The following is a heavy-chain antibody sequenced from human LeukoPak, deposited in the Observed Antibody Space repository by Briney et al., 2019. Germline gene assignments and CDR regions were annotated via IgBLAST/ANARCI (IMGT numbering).Heavy chain of an antibody. CDR2: ISYDGSNK. D-gene: IGHD1-14*01. Sequence: GGSLRLSCAASGFTFSSYAMHWVRQAPGKGLEWVAVISYDGSNKYYADSVKGRFTTSRDNSKNTLYLQMNSLRAEDTAVYYCARDGLLGSRRTRFDYWGQGTLVTVSS. CDR1: GFTFSSYA. J-gene: IGHJ4*02. V-gene: IGHV3-30-3*01. CDR3: ARDGLLGSRRTRFDY.